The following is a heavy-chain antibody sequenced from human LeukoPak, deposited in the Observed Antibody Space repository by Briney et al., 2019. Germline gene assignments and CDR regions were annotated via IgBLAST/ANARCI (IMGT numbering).Heavy chain of an antibody. CDR3: AHRLGVPGTRVFDY. J-gene: IGHJ4*02. V-gene: IGHV2-5*02. CDR1: GFSLNTNPAG. CDR2: IYWDDDI. Sequence: SGPTLVNPTQTLTLTCTFSGFSLNTNPAGVGWIRQPPGRALEWLALIYWDDDIHYSPSLKSRLTLTKDTSKNQVVLTMTNMDPVDTATYYCAHRLGVPGTRVFDYWGQGTLVTVSS.